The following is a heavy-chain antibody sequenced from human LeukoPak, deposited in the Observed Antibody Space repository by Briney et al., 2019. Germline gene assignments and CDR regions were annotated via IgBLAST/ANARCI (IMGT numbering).Heavy chain of an antibody. J-gene: IGHJ4*02. D-gene: IGHD6-19*01. CDR1: GYTFTGYY. CDR3: ARDLRYSSGWYNVDY. Sequence: ASVKVSCKASGYTFTGYYMHWVRQAPGQGLEWMGWINPNSGGTNYAQKFQGRVTMTRDTSISTAYMELSRLRSDDTAVYYCARDLRYSSGWYNVDYWGQGTLVTVSS. CDR2: INPNSGGT. V-gene: IGHV1-2*02.